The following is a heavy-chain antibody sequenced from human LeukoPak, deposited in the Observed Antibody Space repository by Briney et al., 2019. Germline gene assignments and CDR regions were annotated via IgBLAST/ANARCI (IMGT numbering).Heavy chain of an antibody. D-gene: IGHD3-3*01. J-gene: IGHJ4*02. CDR3: ARDRSITISNDSFDY. CDR1: GVTFSSYW. CDR2: IKQDGSEI. V-gene: IGHV3-7*01. Sequence: GGSLRLSCAASGVTFSSYWMSWVRQAPGKGREWVANIKQDGSEIYYVDSVKGRFTISRDNSKNTLYLQMNSLRAEDTAVYYCARDRSITISNDSFDYWGQGTLFTVSS.